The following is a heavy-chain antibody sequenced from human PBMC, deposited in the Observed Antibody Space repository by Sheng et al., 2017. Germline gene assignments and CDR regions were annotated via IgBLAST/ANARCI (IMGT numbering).Heavy chain of an antibody. J-gene: IGHJ3*02. D-gene: IGHD2-15*01. V-gene: IGHV1-69*04. CDR1: GGTFSSYA. CDR3: ARQSSLRYCSGGSCYSGDAFDI. CDR2: IIPILGIA. Sequence: QVQLVQSGAEVKKPGSSVKVSCKASGGTFSSYAISWVRQAPGQGLEWMGGIIPILGIANYAQKFQGRVTITADKSTSTAYMELSSLRSEDTAVYYCARQSSLRYCSGGSCYSGDAFDIWGQGTMVTVSS.